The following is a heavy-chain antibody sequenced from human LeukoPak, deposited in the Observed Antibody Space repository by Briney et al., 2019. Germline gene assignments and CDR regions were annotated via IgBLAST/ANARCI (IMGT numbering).Heavy chain of an antibody. CDR1: VDSMFGYY. J-gene: IGHJ4*02. CDR2: IYDTGRT. Sequence: PSETLSLTCSVSVDSMFGYYWSWLRQPPGGGLEWIGYIYDTGRTNYSPSLMSRVTISLDTYNKQFSLRLTSVTAADTAVYYCARGKFYGSGSYLNYWGQGTLVTVSS. CDR3: ARGKFYGSGSYLNY. D-gene: IGHD3-10*01. V-gene: IGHV4-59*12.